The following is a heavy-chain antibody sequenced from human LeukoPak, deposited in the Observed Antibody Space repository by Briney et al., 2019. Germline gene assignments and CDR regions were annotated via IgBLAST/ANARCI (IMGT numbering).Heavy chain of an antibody. D-gene: IGHD5-18*01. CDR2: INPNSGGT. CDR3: ASIQLWPERNFDY. V-gene: IGHV1-2*02. CDR1: GYTFTGYY. J-gene: IGHJ4*02. Sequence: ASVKVSCKASGYTFTGYYMHWVRQAPGQGLEWMGWINPNSGGTNYAQKFQGRVTMTRETSISPAYMELSRLRSDDTAVYYCASIQLWPERNFDYWGQGTLVTVSS.